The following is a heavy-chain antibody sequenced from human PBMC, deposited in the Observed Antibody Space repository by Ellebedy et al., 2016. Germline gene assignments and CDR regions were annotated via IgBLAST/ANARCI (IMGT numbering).Heavy chain of an antibody. V-gene: IGHV4-39*01. J-gene: IGHJ6*03. CDR2: IYYSGST. CDR1: GGSISSSSYY. Sequence: SETLSLXXTVSGGSISSSSYYWGWIRQPPGKGLEWIGSIYYSGSTYYNPSLKSRVTISVDTSKNQFSLKLSSVTAADTAVYYCARGLPGGDFWSGYYGYYYYYMDVWGKGTTVTVSS. D-gene: IGHD3-3*01. CDR3: ARGLPGGDFWSGYYGYYYYYMDV.